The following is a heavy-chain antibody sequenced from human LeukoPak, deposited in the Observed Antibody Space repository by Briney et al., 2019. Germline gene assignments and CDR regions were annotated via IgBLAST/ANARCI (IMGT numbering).Heavy chain of an antibody. D-gene: IGHD2-21*01. CDR3: AKRGVVIRAILVGFHKEAYYFDS. J-gene: IGHJ4*02. Sequence: GGSLRLSCAVSGITLSNYAMSWVCQAPGKGLEWVAGISGSGGGTHYADSVKGRFTISRDNPKNTLYLQMNNLRAGDTAVYFCAKRGVVIRAILVGFHKEAYYFDSWGQGALVTVSS. CDR1: GITLSNYA. CDR2: ISGSGGGT. V-gene: IGHV3-23*01.